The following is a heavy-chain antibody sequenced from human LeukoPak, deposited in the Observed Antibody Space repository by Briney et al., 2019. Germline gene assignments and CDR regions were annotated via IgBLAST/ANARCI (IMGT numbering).Heavy chain of an antibody. J-gene: IGHJ6*02. D-gene: IGHD2-2*01. V-gene: IGHV1-24*01. CDR3: ATDPGEIVPAAKGPRGDYCYGMDV. CDR1: GYTLTELS. Sequence: ASAKVSCKVSGYTLTELSMHWVRQAPGKGLEWMGGFDPEDGETIYAQKFQGRVTMTEDTSTDTAYVELNSLRSDDTAVYYCATDPGEIVPAAKGPRGDYCYGMDVWGQGTTVTVSS. CDR2: FDPEDGET.